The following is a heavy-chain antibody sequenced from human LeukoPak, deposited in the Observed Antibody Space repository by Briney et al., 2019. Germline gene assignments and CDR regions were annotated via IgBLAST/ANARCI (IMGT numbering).Heavy chain of an antibody. Sequence: GGSLRLSCSASGFTFSSYAMHWVRQAPGKGLEYVSAISSNGGSTYYADSVKGRFTISRDNSKNTLYLQMSSLRAEDTAVYYCAKDTTNIVLMVYAIFGGGDYWGQGTLVTVSS. J-gene: IGHJ4*02. CDR2: ISSNGGST. CDR1: GFTFSSYA. D-gene: IGHD2-8*01. V-gene: IGHV3-64D*09. CDR3: AKDTTNIVLMVYAIFGGGDY.